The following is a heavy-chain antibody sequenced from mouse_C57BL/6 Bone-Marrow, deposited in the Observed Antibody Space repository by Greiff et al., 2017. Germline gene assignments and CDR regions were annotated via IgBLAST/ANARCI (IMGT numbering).Heavy chain of an antibody. CDR1: GYTFTSYW. CDR2: IDPSDSYT. V-gene: IGHV1-69*01. CDR3: ARAYYSNYVDFDY. J-gene: IGHJ2*01. D-gene: IGHD2-5*01. Sequence: VQLQQPGAELVMPGASVTLSCKASGYTFTSYWMHWVKQRPGQGLAWIGEIDPSDSYTNYNQKFKGKSTLTVDQSSSTAYMQRSSLTSEDSAFYYWARAYYSNYVDFDYWGQGTTLTVSS.